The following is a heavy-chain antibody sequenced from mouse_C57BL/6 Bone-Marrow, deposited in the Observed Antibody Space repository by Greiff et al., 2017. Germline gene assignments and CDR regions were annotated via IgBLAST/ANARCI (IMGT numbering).Heavy chain of an antibody. D-gene: IGHD2-4*01. CDR1: GYTFTSYT. V-gene: IGHV1-4*01. Sequence: VKLVESGAELARPGASVKMSCKASGYTFTSYTMHWVQQRPGQGLEWIGYINPSSGYTKYNQKFKDKATLTADKSSSTAYMQLSSLTSEDSAVYYCARGRLRRVFDYWGQGTTLTVSS. CDR2: INPSSGYT. CDR3: ARGRLRRVFDY. J-gene: IGHJ2*01.